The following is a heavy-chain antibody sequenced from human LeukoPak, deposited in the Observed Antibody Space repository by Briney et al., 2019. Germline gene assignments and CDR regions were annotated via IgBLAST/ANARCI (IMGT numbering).Heavy chain of an antibody. CDR3: AKPARTDYADY. Sequence: GGTLRLSCAASGFTFSSYAMNWVRQAPGKGLEWVSAISGSGSNTYYADSVEGRFTISRDNSKNTLYLQMNSLRAEDTAVYYCAKPARTDYADYWGQGTLVTVSS. CDR2: ISGSGSNT. V-gene: IGHV3-23*01. J-gene: IGHJ4*02. D-gene: IGHD1-14*01. CDR1: GFTFSSYA.